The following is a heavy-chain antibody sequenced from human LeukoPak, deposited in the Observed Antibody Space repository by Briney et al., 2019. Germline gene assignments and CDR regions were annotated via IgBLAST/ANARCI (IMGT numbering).Heavy chain of an antibody. D-gene: IGHD6-13*01. V-gene: IGHV6-1*01. CDR3: ARSLAYSSSWYEGLDY. Sequence: SQTLSLTCAISGDSVSSNSAAWNWIRQSPSRGLEWLGRTYYRSKWYNDYAVSVKSRITINPDTSKNQFSLKLSSVTAADTAVYYCARSLAYSSSWYEGLDYWGQGTLVTVSS. CDR2: TYYRSKWYN. J-gene: IGHJ4*02. CDR1: GDSVSSNSAA.